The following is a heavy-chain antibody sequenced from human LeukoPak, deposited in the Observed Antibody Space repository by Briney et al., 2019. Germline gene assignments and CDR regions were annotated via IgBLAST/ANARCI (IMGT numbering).Heavy chain of an antibody. CDR3: ARHQYSGSYSAFDI. Sequence: PSETLSLTCTVSGGSISSYYWGWIRQPPRKGLEWIGYIYYSGSTNYNPSLKSRVTISVDTSKNQFSLKLSSVTAADTAVYYCARHQYSGSYSAFDIWGQGTMVTVSS. D-gene: IGHD1-26*01. J-gene: IGHJ3*02. CDR1: GGSISSYY. CDR2: IYYSGST. V-gene: IGHV4-59*01.